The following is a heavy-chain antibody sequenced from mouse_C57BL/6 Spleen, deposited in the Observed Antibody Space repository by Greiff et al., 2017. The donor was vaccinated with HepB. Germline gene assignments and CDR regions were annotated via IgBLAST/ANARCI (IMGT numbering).Heavy chain of an antibody. V-gene: IGHV1-74*01. CDR2: IHPSDSDT. CDR3: AIPPYYYGSPAWFAY. D-gene: IGHD1-1*01. CDR1: GYTFTSYW. Sequence: QVQLKQPGAELVKPGASVKVSCKASGYTFTSYWMHWVKQRPGQGLEWIGRIHPSDSDTNYNQKFKGKATLTVDKSSSTAYMQLSSLTSEDSAVYYCAIPPYYYGSPAWFAYWGQGTLVTVSA. J-gene: IGHJ3*01.